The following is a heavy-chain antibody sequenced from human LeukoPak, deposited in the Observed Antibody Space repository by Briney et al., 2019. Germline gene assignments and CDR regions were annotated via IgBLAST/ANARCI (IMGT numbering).Heavy chain of an antibody. Sequence: SETLSLTCAVSGYSISSGYYWGWIRQPPGKGLEWIGSIYHSGSTYYNPSLKSRVTISVDTSKNQFSLKLSSVTAADTAVYYCARGKLTEFDYWGQGTLVTVSS. V-gene: IGHV4-38-2*01. CDR1: GYSISSGYY. CDR3: ARGKLTEFDY. J-gene: IGHJ4*02. CDR2: IYHSGST. D-gene: IGHD1-14*01.